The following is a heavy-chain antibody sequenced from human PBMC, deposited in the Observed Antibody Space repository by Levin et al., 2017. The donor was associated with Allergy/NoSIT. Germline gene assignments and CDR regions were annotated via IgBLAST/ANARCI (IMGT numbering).Heavy chain of an antibody. V-gene: IGHV3-7*01. D-gene: IGHD3-16*01. CDR3: ASWGSGAYYNY. Sequence: AEGSLRLSCEASGFIFSTSWMNWVRQAPRRGLEWVANINQDGSQKRYVDSVKGRFTISRDNAKNSLYLQMNSLRAEDTAVYYCASWGSGAYYNYWGQGTLVTVSS. J-gene: IGHJ4*02. CDR1: GFIFSTSW. CDR2: INQDGSQK.